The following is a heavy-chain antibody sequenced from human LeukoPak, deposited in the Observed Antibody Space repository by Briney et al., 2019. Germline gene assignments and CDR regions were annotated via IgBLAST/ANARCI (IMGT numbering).Heavy chain of an antibody. CDR1: GYTFTGYY. V-gene: IGHV1-2*02. CDR3: ARVPYSYGYDY. J-gene: IGHJ4*02. Sequence: ASVKVSCKASGYTFTGYYMHWVRQAPGQGLEWMGWINPNSGGTNYARKFQGRVTMTRDTSISTAYMELSRLRSDDTAVYYCARVPYSYGYDYWGQGTLVTVSS. D-gene: IGHD5-18*01. CDR2: INPNSGGT.